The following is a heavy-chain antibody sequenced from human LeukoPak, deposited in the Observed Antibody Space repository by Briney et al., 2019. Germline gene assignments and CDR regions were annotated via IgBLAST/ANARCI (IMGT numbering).Heavy chain of an antibody. D-gene: IGHD3-10*01. J-gene: IGHJ3*02. CDR1: GDTFSIYG. CDR3: ARAAYYYGSGSNAFDI. V-gene: IGHV1-69*06. CDR2: IIPISGAA. Sequence: ASVKVSCKAVGDTFSIYGISWVRQAPGQGLEWMGGIIPISGAAEYAQKFQGRVTITADKSTSTAYMELSSLRSEDTAVYYCARAAYYYGSGSNAFDIWGQGTMVTVSS.